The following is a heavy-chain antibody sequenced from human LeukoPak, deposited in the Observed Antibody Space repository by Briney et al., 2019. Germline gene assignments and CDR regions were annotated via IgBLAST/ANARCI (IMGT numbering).Heavy chain of an antibody. Sequence: SETLSLTCTVSGGSISSGSYYWSWIRQPAGKGLEWIGRIYTSGSTNYNPSLKSRVTISVDTSKNQFSLKLSSVTAADTAVYYCARAGHYDFWSGYYTPSNDAFDIWGQGTMVTVSS. CDR2: IYTSGST. V-gene: IGHV4-61*02. CDR3: ARAGHYDFWSGYYTPSNDAFDI. J-gene: IGHJ3*02. D-gene: IGHD3-3*01. CDR1: GGSISSGSYY.